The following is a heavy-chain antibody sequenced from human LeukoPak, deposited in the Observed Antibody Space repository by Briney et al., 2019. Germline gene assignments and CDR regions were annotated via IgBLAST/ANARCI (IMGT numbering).Heavy chain of an antibody. D-gene: IGHD3-22*01. V-gene: IGHV3-21*01. J-gene: IGHJ4*02. CDR1: GFTFRSYS. CDR3: AREPKTYYYDSSGQIDY. CDR2: ISSSSSYI. Sequence: GGSLRLSXAASGFTFRSYSMNWVRQTPGKGLEWLSSISSSSSYIYYADSVKGRFTISRDNAKNSLYLQMNSLRAEDTAVYYCAREPKTYYYDSSGQIDYWGQGTLVTVSS.